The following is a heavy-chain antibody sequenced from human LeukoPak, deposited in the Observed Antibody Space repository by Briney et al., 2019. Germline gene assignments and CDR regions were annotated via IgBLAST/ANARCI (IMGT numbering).Heavy chain of an antibody. J-gene: IGHJ6*02. CDR1: GGSISSGGYY. Sequence: SETLSLTCTVSGGSISSGGYYWSWIRQPPGKGLEWIGYIYHSGSTYYNPSLKSRVTISVDTSKNQFSLKLSSVTAADTAVYYCARAVTTVDGMDVWGQGTTVTVSS. CDR2: IYHSGST. V-gene: IGHV4-30-2*01. CDR3: ARAVTTVDGMDV. D-gene: IGHD4-17*01.